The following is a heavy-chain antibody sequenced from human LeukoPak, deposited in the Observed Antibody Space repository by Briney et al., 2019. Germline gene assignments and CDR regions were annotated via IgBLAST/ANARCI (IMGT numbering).Heavy chain of an antibody. V-gene: IGHV3-23*01. CDR2: ISGSGGGT. CDR1: GFTFSSYA. CDR3: AKRLGDFWSGWGPFDY. D-gene: IGHD3-3*01. Sequence: GGSLRLSCAASGFTFSSYAMNWVRQAPGKGLEWVSTISGSGGGTYYADSVKGRFTISRDNSKNTLYLQMNSLRAEDTAVYYCAKRLGDFWSGWGPFDYWGQGTLVTVSS. J-gene: IGHJ4*02.